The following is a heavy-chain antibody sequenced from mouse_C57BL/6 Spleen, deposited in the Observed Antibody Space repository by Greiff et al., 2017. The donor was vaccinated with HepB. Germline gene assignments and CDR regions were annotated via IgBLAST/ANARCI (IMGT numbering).Heavy chain of an antibody. D-gene: IGHD2-5*01. CDR2: FTMYSDAT. CDR3: AREGSYYSNGPWFAY. CDR1: YFAFTASA. Sequence: LVESGAELVRPGSSVKLSCKDSYFAFTASAMHWVKQRPGHGLEWIGSFTMYSDATEYSDNFKGKATLTANTSSSTAYMELSSLTSEDSAVYYCAREGSYYSNGPWFAYWGQGTLVTVSA. J-gene: IGHJ3*01. V-gene: IGHV1-49*01.